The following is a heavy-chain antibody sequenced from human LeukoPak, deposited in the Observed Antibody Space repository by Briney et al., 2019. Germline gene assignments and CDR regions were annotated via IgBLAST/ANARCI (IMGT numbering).Heavy chain of an antibody. J-gene: IGHJ1*01. CDR3: ARGHDYYSEYFQH. Sequence: PSETLSLTCTVSGASIDFVSYYWTWVRQSAGKGLEWIGRIDHGGVTNYNPSLQSRVTISLDTSQKQFSLKLDSVTAADTAVYYCARGHDYYSEYFQHWGQGTLVSVSS. D-gene: IGHD1-26*01. V-gene: IGHV4-61*02. CDR1: GASIDFVSYY. CDR2: IDHGGVT.